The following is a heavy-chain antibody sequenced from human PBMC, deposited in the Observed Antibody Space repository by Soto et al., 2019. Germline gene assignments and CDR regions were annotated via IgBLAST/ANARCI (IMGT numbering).Heavy chain of an antibody. J-gene: IGHJ6*02. V-gene: IGHV4-34*01. CDR2: INHSGST. CDR1: GGSFSGYY. D-gene: IGHD2-2*01. CDR3: ARLGGYCSSTSCRLGMDV. Sequence: ETLSLTCAVYGGSFSGYYWSWIRQPPGKGLEWIGEINHSGSTNYNPSLKSRVTISVDTSKNQFSLKLSSVTAADTAVYYCARLGGYCSSTSCRLGMDVWGQGTTVTVSS.